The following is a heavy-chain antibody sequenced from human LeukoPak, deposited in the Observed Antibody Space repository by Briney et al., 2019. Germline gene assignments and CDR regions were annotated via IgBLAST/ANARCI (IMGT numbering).Heavy chain of an antibody. CDR3: ARNPYYYDSGSYYNSAFDI. J-gene: IGHJ3*02. CDR1: GVSISSYY. CDR2: ISYTGIT. D-gene: IGHD3-10*01. V-gene: IGHV4-59*05. Sequence: SETLSLTCTVSGVSISSYYWSWIRQPPGKGLEWIGSISYTGITYYNPSLKSRVTISVDTSKNQFSLKLSSVTAADTAVYYCARNPYYYDSGSYYNSAFDIWGQGTLVTVSS.